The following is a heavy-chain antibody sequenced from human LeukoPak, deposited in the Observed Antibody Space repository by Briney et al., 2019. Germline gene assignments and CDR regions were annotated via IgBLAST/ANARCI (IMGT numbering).Heavy chain of an antibody. D-gene: IGHD5-12*01. V-gene: IGHV4-34*01. CDR1: GGSFSDYY. CDR3: TRGARTPSGYGSRTAGRANWFDP. J-gene: IGHJ5*02. CDR2: INHNGST. Sequence: SETLSLTCSVYGGSFSDYYWSWIRQPPGQGLEWIGEINHNGSTNYNPSLKSLVTISIDTSKNQFSLKLSSVTATDTAVFYCTRGARTPSGYGSRTAGRANWFDPWGQGTLVTVSS.